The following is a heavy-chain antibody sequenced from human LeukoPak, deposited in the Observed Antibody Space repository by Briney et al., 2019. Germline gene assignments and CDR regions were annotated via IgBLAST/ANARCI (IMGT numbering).Heavy chain of an antibody. CDR1: GGSLSSYY. V-gene: IGHV4-59*01. J-gene: IGHJ4*02. CDR3: ARGVYYYYDSSGYYYVALFDY. D-gene: IGHD3-22*01. Sequence: SETLSLTCTLSGGSLSSYYWSWIRQPPGDGLEWIGYIYYSGSTNYNPSLTSRVTISVDTSKNQFSLKLSSVTAADTAVYYCARGVYYYYDSSGYYYVALFDYCGQGTLVTVSS. CDR2: IYYSGST.